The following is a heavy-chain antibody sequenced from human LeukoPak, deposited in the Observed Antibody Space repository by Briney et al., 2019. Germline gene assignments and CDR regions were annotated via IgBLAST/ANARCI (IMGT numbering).Heavy chain of an antibody. Sequence: SETLSLTCTVSGGSISSYYWSWIRQPPGKGLEWIGYIYYSGSTNYNPSLKSRVTISVDTSKNQFSLKLSSVTAADTAVYYCARGNHWFDPWGQGTLVTVSS. V-gene: IGHV4-59*08. CDR3: ARGNHWFDP. CDR1: GGSISSYY. CDR2: IYYSGST. J-gene: IGHJ5*02.